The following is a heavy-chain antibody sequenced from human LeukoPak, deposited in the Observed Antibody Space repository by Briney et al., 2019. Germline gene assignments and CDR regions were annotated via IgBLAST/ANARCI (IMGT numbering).Heavy chain of an antibody. V-gene: IGHV3-21*06. CDR1: GFPFSNYW. CDR2: FSGSGSNI. CDR3: ARDYAKLGYCSGTSCPDAFDF. J-gene: IGHJ3*01. Sequence: VGSLRLSCVASGFPFSNYWMSWVRQAPGKGLEWVSSFSGSGSNIYYADSVKGRFTISRDNAKNAMYLQMNSLRAKDMAVYYCARDYAKLGYCSGTSCPDAFDFWGQGTMVTVSS. D-gene: IGHD2-2*03.